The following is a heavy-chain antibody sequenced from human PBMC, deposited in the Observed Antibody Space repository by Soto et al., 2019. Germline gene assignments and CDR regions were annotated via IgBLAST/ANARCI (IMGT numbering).Heavy chain of an antibody. CDR1: GGSISSSNW. V-gene: IGHV4-4*02. D-gene: IGHD2-2*02. CDR3: ARHGYCSSTSCYTEWWEVDYYGMDV. CDR2: IYHSGST. Sequence: QVQLQESGPGLVKPSGTLSLTCAVSGGSISSSNWWSWVRQPPGKGLEWIGEIYHSGSTNYNPSLKSRVTISVDKSKNQFSLKLSSVTAADTAVYYCARHGYCSSTSCYTEWWEVDYYGMDVWGQGTTVTVSS. J-gene: IGHJ6*02.